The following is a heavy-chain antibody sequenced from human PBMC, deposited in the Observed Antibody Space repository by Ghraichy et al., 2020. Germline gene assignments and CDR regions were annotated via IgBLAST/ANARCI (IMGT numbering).Heavy chain of an antibody. CDR1: GFTFTDYS. CDR3: ARKTSHGDYTTYWYFDL. Sequence: GESLNISCAASGFTFTDYSIHWVRQAPGKGLEWVSSISSSGGYIFYADSVKGRFTISRDNARNSLFLQMNSLRVEDTAVYYCARKTSHGDYTTYWYFDLWGRGTLVTVSS. CDR2: ISSSGGYI. V-gene: IGHV3-21*01. D-gene: IGHD4-17*01. J-gene: IGHJ2*01.